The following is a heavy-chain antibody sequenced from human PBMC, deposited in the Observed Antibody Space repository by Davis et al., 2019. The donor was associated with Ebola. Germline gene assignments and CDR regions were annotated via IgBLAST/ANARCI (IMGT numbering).Heavy chain of an antibody. Sequence: PGGSLRLSFAASGFTFSNFHIHWVRQTPGKGLVWVARIDPDGTGTNYADSVKGRLTISRDNAKNTLSLQMDSLRVEDTAVYYCVRDSGYYSHDYWGHGTLVTVSS. CDR2: IDPDGTGT. D-gene: IGHD5-12*01. CDR3: VRDSGYYSHDY. J-gene: IGHJ4*01. CDR1: GFTFSNFH. V-gene: IGHV3-74*01.